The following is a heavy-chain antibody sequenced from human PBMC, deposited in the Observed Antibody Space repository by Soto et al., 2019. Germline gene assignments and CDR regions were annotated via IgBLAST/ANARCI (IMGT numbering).Heavy chain of an antibody. J-gene: IGHJ4*02. CDR3: ASGAYDFWSADHHPPGY. CDR2: IIPIFGTA. Sequence: QVQLVQSGAEVKKPGSSVKVSCKASGGTFSSYAISWVRQAPGQGLEWMGGIIPIFGTANYAQKFQGRVTNTADETTGTAYMELSSLRSEDTAVYYCASGAYDFWSADHHPPGYWGQGTLVTVSS. CDR1: GGTFSSYA. V-gene: IGHV1-69*01. D-gene: IGHD3-3*01.